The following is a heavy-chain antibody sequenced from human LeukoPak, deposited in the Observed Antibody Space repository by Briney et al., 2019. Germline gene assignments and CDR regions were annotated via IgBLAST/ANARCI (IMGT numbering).Heavy chain of an antibody. CDR1: GGSISSYY. CDR2: IYYGGST. CDR3: ARARLDSSGRFDY. Sequence: SQTLSLTCTVSGGSISSYYWSWIREPPGKGLEWIGYIYYGGSTDYNPSLKSRVTISKDTSKTQFSLRLSSVTAADTAVYYCARARLDSSGRFDYWGQGTLVTVSS. J-gene: IGHJ4*02. D-gene: IGHD3-22*01. V-gene: IGHV4-59*01.